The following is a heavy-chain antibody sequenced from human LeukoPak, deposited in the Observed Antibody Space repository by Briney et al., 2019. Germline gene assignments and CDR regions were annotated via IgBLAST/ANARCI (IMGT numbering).Heavy chain of an antibody. D-gene: IGHD6-13*01. CDR2: INHSGST. V-gene: IGHV4-34*01. J-gene: IGHJ4*02. CDR1: GGSFSGYY. CDR3: ARSYSSSPQDY. Sequence: SETLSLTCAVYGGSFSGYYWSWVRQPPGKGLEWIGEINHSGSTNYNPSLKSRVTISVDTSKNQFSLKRSSVTAADTAVYYCARSYSSSPQDYWGQGTLVTVSS.